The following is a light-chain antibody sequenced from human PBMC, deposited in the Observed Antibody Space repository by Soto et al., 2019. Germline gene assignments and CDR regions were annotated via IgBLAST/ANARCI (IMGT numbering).Light chain of an antibody. V-gene: IGKV1-5*03. CDR2: MAS. J-gene: IGKJ1*01. CDR1: QSVSTW. Sequence: DIQMTQSPSTLSASVVDRATITCLASQSVSTWLAWYQQKPGKAPQVLISMASTLESGFPSRFSGSGSGTEFTLTISSLQPDDFATYYCQQYNSYWTFGQGTKVDIK. CDR3: QQYNSYWT.